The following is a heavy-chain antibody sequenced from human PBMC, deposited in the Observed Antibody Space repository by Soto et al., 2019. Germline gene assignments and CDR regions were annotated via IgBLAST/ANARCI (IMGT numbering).Heavy chain of an antibody. CDR2: TSNDGKDK. V-gene: IGHV3-30*04. CDR1: GFTFSNFV. Sequence: GGSLRLSCAASGFTFSNFVMHWVRQAPGKGLEWVAATSNDGKDKDHADSVKGRFTISRDNTKNTLYLQMNSLRHEDTAVYFCARERAIAATGIFYYWGQGTLVTVSS. D-gene: IGHD6-13*01. J-gene: IGHJ4*02. CDR3: ARERAIAATGIFYY.